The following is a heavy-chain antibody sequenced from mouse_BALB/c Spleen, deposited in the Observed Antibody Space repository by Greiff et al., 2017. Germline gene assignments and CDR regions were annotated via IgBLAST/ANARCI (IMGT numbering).Heavy chain of an antibody. J-gene: IGHJ4*01. D-gene: IGHD1-1*01. Sequence: DVKLQESGPGLVKPSQSLSLTCSVTGYSITSGYYWNWIRQFPGNKLEWMGYISYDGSNNYNPSLKNRISITRDTSKNQFFLKLNSVTTEDTATYYCAREITTNYAMDYWGQGTSVTVSS. V-gene: IGHV3-6*02. CDR2: ISYDGSN. CDR1: GYSITSGYY. CDR3: AREITTNYAMDY.